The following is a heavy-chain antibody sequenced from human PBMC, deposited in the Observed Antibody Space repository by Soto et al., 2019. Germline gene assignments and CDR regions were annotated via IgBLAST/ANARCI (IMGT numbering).Heavy chain of an antibody. Sequence: QLQLQESGPGLVKPSETLSLTCTVSGGSIASSSYYWGWIRQPPGKGPEWVGSISTSGTTYYNPTLEGRVTISAETSKNQVSLEVRSVTAADMTVYYSGRHFVLDYGAGIMHRFDSWVQGAMV. V-gene: IGHV4-39*01. J-gene: IGHJ3*02. CDR1: GGSIASSSYY. CDR3: GRHFVLDYGAGIMHRFDS. CDR2: ISTSGTT. D-gene: IGHD3-10*01.